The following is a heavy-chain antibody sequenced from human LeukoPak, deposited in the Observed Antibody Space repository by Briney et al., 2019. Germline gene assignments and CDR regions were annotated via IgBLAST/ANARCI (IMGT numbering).Heavy chain of an antibody. Sequence: SESLSLTCAVSGGSFSGYYWSWIRQPPGKGLEWIGEISHSGSTNYSPSLKSRVTISVDTSKNQFSLNLSSVTAADTAVYYCARALVRATMVWYFDLWGRGTLVTVSS. CDR2: ISHSGST. D-gene: IGHD5-12*01. CDR3: ARALVRATMVWYFDL. V-gene: IGHV4-34*01. J-gene: IGHJ2*01. CDR1: GGSFSGYY.